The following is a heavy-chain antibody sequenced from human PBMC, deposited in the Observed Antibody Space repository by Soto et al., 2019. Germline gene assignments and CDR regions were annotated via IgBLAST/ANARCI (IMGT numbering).Heavy chain of an antibody. D-gene: IGHD5-12*01. CDR1: GFTFSSYA. CDR2: ISGSGGST. CDR3: AKRDIVATMNAEYFQH. J-gene: IGHJ1*01. Sequence: GGSLRLSCAASGFTFSSYAMSWVRQAPGKGLEWVSAISGSGGSTYYADSVKGRFTISRDNSKNTLYLQMNSLRAEDTAVYYCAKRDIVATMNAEYFQHWGQGTLVTVSS. V-gene: IGHV3-23*01.